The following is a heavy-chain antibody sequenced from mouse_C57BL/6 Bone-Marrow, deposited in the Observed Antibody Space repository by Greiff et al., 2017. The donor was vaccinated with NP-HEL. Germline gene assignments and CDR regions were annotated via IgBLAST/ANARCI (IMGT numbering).Heavy chain of an antibody. CDR2: IYPGNSDT. D-gene: IGHD2-1*01. V-gene: IGHV1-5*01. J-gene: IGHJ4*01. CDR3: TYGNYYYAMDY. CDR1: GYTFTSYG. Sequence: EVQLQQSGTVLARPGASVKMSCKTSGYTFTSYGMHWVKQRPGQGLEWIGAIYPGNSDTSYNQKFKGKAKLTAVTSASTAYMERSSLTNEDSAVYYCTYGNYYYAMDYWGQGTSVTVSS.